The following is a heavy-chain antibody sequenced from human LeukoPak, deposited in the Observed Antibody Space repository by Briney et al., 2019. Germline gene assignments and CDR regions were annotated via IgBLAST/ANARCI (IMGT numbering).Heavy chain of an antibody. V-gene: IGHV3-48*03. Sequence: GGSLRLSCAASGFTFSSYEMNWVRQAPGKGLEWVSYISSSGSTIYYADSVKGRFTISRDNAKNSLYLQMNSLGAEDTAVYYCARGGHSSSWYDAFDIWGQGTMVTVSS. CDR3: ARGGHSSSWYDAFDI. CDR1: GFTFSSYE. D-gene: IGHD6-13*01. J-gene: IGHJ3*02. CDR2: ISSSGSTI.